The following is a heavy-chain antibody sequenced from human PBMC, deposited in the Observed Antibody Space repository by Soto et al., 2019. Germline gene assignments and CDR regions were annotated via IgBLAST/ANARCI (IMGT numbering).Heavy chain of an antibody. D-gene: IGHD1-1*01. J-gene: IGHJ4*02. V-gene: IGHV4-59*01. CDR3: ARRWSGTDF. CDR1: GGSISIYY. CDR2: VHYSGTT. Sequence: SETLSLTCSVSGGSISIYYWNWIRQPPGKGLEWIGYVHYSGTTSYNPALKSRVTISLDTSKNQFSLTLRSVTAADTAIYYCARRWSGTDFWGQGTLVTVSS.